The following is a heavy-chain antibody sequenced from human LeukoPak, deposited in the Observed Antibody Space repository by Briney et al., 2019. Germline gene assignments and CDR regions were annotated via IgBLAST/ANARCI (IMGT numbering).Heavy chain of an antibody. Sequence: SVKVSCKASGGTFSSYAISWVRQAPGQGLEWMGGIIPIFGTVNYAQKFQGRVTITTDESTSTAYMELSSLRSEDTAVYYCASSYTPVSPNAFDIWGQGTMVTVSS. CDR3: ASSYTPVSPNAFDI. CDR2: IIPIFGTV. V-gene: IGHV1-69*05. D-gene: IGHD4-17*01. CDR1: GGTFSSYA. J-gene: IGHJ3*02.